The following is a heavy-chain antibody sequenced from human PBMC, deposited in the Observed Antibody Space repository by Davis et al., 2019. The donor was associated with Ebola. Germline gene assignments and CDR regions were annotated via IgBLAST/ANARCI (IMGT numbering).Heavy chain of an antibody. Sequence: ASVKVSCKASGYTFTSYYMHWVRQAPGQGLEWMGIINPSGGSTSYAQKFQGRVTMTRDTSTSTVYMELSSLRSEDTAVYYCARVVVPAAMRYYYYGMDVWGQGTTVTVSS. CDR3: ARVVVPAAMRYYYYGMDV. J-gene: IGHJ6*02. D-gene: IGHD2-2*01. V-gene: IGHV1-46*01. CDR2: INPSGGST. CDR1: GYTFTSYY.